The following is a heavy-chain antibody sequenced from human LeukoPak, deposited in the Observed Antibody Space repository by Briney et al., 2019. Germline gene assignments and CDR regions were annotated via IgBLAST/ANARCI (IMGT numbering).Heavy chain of an antibody. CDR1: GFTFNSYA. J-gene: IGHJ3*02. V-gene: IGHV3-23*01. CDR2: ITGSGAGT. CDR3: AKGRSSSTWLKAFDI. D-gene: IGHD6-13*01. Sequence: GGSLRLSCAASGFTFNSYAMNWVRQAPGKGLEWVSGITGSGAGTYYADSVKGRFTISRDNSKNTLYLQMYSLRADDTAVYYCAKGRSSSTWLKAFDIWGQGTMVTISS.